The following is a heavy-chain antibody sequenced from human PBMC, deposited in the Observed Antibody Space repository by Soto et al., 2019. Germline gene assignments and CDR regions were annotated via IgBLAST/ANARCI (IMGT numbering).Heavy chain of an antibody. CDR2: MNPGSGDT. V-gene: IGHV1-8*02. CDR1: GYTFTNND. D-gene: IGHD5-18*01. J-gene: IGHJ5*02. CDR3: ARMESFGSLNWFDP. Sequence: ASVKVSCKASGYTFTNNDVSWVRQATGQGLEWMGWMNPGSGDTGYAQKFQGRVTMTRDISIATAYMELNSLTSEDMAIYYCARMESFGSLNWFDPWGQGTLVTVSS.